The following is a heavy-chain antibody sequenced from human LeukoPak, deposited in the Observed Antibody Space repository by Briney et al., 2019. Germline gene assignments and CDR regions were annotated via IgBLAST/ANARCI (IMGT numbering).Heavy chain of an antibody. CDR3: ARGFYDSSGYYVDGPAFDI. V-gene: IGHV1-2*02. D-gene: IGHD3-22*01. J-gene: IGHJ3*02. Sequence: ASVKVSCKASGYTFTGYYMHWVRQAPGQGLEWMGWINPNSGGTNYAQKFQGGVSMTTDTSTSTAYMELRSLRSDDTAVYYCARGFYDSSGYYVDGPAFDIWGQGTRVTVSS. CDR2: INPNSGGT. CDR1: GYTFTGYY.